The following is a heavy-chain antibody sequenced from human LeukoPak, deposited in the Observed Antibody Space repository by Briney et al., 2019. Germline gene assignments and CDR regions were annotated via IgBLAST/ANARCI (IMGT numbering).Heavy chain of an antibody. J-gene: IGHJ4*02. CDR2: ISGSSYI. V-gene: IGHV3-21*01. CDR1: GFSFSICD. CDR3: ARDTTFDY. D-gene: IGHD1-14*01. Sequence: GGSLRLSCAASGFSFSICDMNWVRQAPGKGLEWVSSISGSSYIYYADSVKGRFTISRDNAKNSLFLQMNSLRAEDTAVYYCARDTTFDYWGQGTLVTVSS.